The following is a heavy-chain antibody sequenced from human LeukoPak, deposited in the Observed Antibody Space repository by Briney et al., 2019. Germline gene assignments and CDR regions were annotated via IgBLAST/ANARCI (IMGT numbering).Heavy chain of an antibody. CDR2: ISSSSSYI. D-gene: IGHD3-10*01. Sequence: GGSLRLSCAASGFTFSSYSMNWVRQAPGKGLEWVSSISSSSSYIYYADSVKGRFTISRDNAKNSLYLQMNSLRAEDTAVYYCAKAVYYYGSGRAFDIWGQGTMVTVSS. CDR3: AKAVYYYGSGRAFDI. V-gene: IGHV3-21*04. J-gene: IGHJ3*02. CDR1: GFTFSSYS.